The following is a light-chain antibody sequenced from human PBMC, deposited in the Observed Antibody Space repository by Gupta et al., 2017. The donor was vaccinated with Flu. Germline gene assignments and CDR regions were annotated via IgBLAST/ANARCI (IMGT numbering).Light chain of an antibody. CDR3: QHYNSYPWT. V-gene: IGKV1-5*03. J-gene: IGKJ1*01. CDR2: KAS. CDR1: QSISSW. Sequence: GDRVTIACRASQSISSWLAWYQQKPGKAPKVLIYKASTLDRGVPSRFSGSGSGTEFTLTISSLQPDDFATYYCQHYNSYPWTFGQGTKVEIK.